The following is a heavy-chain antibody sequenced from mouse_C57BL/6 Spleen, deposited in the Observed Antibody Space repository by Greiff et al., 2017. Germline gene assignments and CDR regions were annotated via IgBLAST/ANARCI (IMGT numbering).Heavy chain of an antibody. CDR1: GFNIKNTY. CDR2: IDPANGNT. Sequence: VQLQQSVAELVRPGASVKLSCTASGFNIKNTYMHWVKQRPEQGLEWIGRIDPANGNTKYAPKFQGKATITADTSSNTAYLQLSILTSEDTATYYCAIIYDGYLAWFAYWGQGTLVTVSA. D-gene: IGHD2-3*01. J-gene: IGHJ3*01. CDR3: AIIYDGYLAWFAY. V-gene: IGHV14-3*01.